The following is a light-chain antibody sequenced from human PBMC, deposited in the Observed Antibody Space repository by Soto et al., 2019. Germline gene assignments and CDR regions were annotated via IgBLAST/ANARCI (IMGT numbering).Light chain of an antibody. CDR3: CSYAGTNSLKV. V-gene: IGLV2-8*01. J-gene: IGLJ3*02. CDR1: SSDVGSYNY. CDR2: EVS. Sequence: QSVLTQPPSASGSPGQSVTISCTGTSSDVGSYNYVSWYQQHPGKAPKLMIYEVSKRPSGVPDRFSGSKSGNTASLTLSGLQAEDEADYYCCSYAGTNSLKVFGGGTKLTVL.